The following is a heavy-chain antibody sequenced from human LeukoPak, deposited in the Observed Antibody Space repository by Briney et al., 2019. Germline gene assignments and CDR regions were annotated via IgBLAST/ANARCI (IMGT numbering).Heavy chain of an antibody. V-gene: IGHV4-34*01. CDR2: INHSGST. CDR1: GGSFSGYY. Sequence: SETLSLTCAVYGGSFSGYYWSWIRQPPGKGLEWIGEINHSGSTNYNPSLKSRVTISVDTSKNQFSLKLSSVTAADTAVYYCAKAVPAATNYYYYYGMDVWGKGTTVTVSS. CDR3: AKAVPAATNYYYYYGMDV. J-gene: IGHJ6*04. D-gene: IGHD2-2*01.